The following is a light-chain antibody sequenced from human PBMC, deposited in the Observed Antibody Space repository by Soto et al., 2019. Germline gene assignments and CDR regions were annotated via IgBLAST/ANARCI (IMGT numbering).Light chain of an antibody. J-gene: IGKJ1*01. CDR3: QQRSNWPPTWT. V-gene: IGKV3D-20*02. CDR2: DTS. Sequence: EVEWTQSPGTLSLSPGERATLPCLAGQSVSSSHLAWYQQKRGQAPRLLIYDTSTRATGIPDRFSGSGSGTDFTLTISRLEPEDFAVYHCQQRSNWPPTWTFGQGTKVDIK. CDR1: QSVSSSH.